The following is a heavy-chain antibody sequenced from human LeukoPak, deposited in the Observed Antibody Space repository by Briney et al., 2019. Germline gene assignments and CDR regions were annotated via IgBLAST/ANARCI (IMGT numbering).Heavy chain of an antibody. Sequence: ASVKVSCKASGYIFTDYYIHWVRQAPGQGLQWMGWVNPNSGVTNYAQKFQGRVTMTRDTSISTGYMELRRLRYDDTAVYYCARDLAVAGTPLGYWGQGTLVTVSS. CDR3: ARDLAVAGTPLGY. CDR1: GYIFTDYY. V-gene: IGHV1-2*02. CDR2: VNPNSGVT. D-gene: IGHD6-19*01. J-gene: IGHJ4*02.